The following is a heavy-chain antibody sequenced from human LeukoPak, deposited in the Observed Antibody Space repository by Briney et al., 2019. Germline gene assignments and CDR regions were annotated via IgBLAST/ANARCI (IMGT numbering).Heavy chain of an antibody. Sequence: GGSLRLSCAASEFTSNRYWMSWVRQAPGKGLEWVANIKHDGSEAHYVDSVKGRFTISRDNAKNSLSLQMNSLNVDDTGVYFCTRDALFGSGRAHLDFWSQGTLVSVSS. J-gene: IGHJ4*02. D-gene: IGHD3-10*01. V-gene: IGHV3-7*04. CDR2: IKHDGSEA. CDR3: TRDALFGSGRAHLDF. CDR1: EFTSNRYW.